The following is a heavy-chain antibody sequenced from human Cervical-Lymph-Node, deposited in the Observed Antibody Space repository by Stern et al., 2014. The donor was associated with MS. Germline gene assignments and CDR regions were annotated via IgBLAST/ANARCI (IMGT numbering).Heavy chain of an antibody. Sequence: VQLVESGAEVERPGASVKVSCKASGYTFTAYFLHWVRQAPGQGLEWMGWISPKTGSATYQDRVTMTRDTSINTGYMEVSSLRSDDTAVYYCARDRGSYSDYWGQGTLVAVSS. J-gene: IGHJ4*02. CDR3: ARDRGSYSDY. CDR1: GYTFTAYF. CDR2: ISPKTGSA. D-gene: IGHD1-26*01. V-gene: IGHV1-2*02.